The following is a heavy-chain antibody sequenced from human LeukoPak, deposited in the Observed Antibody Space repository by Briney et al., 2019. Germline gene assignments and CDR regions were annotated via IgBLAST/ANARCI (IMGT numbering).Heavy chain of an antibody. CDR3: ARIGSGVAFDY. Sequence: SETLSLTCAVSGGSISRGGYSWSWIRPPPGKGLEWRGYITHSGSTSYHPSLKCRFTISVDRSRYQFSLKLSSVTTAETAVYYCARIGSGVAFDYWGQGTLVTVSS. D-gene: IGHD3-3*01. V-gene: IGHV4-30-2*01. CDR1: GGSISRGGYS. CDR2: ITHSGST. J-gene: IGHJ4*02.